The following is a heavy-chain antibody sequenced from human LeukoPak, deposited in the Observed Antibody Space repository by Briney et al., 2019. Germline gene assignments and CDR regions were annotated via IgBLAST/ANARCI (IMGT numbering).Heavy chain of an antibody. D-gene: IGHD4-17*01. Sequence: SETLSLTCAVYGGSLSGYYWSWIRQPPGKGLEWIGEINHSGSTNYNPSLKSRVTISVDTSKNQFSLKLSSVTAADTAVYYCARDGTTSIEDGNWFDPWGQGTLVTVSS. V-gene: IGHV4-34*01. J-gene: IGHJ5*02. CDR3: ARDGTTSIEDGNWFDP. CDR2: INHSGST. CDR1: GGSLSGYY.